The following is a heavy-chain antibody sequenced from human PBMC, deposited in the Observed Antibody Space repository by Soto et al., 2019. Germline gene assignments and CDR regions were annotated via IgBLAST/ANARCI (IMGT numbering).Heavy chain of an antibody. D-gene: IGHD4-17*01. CDR2: ISSSSSTI. CDR3: ARDFHDYCYQGYYYGMDV. CDR1: GFTFSSYS. J-gene: IGHJ6*02. V-gene: IGHV3-48*01. Sequence: EVQLVESGGGLVQPGGSLRLSCAASGFTFSSYSMNWVRQAQGKGLEWVSYISSSSSTIYYSDSVKGRFTISRDNAKNSLYLHMNSLRAEATAVYYCARDFHDYCYQGYYYGMDVCGRGTTVIVSS.